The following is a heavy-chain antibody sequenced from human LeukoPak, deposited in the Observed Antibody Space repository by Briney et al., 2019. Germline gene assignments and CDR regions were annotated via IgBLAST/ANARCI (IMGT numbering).Heavy chain of an antibody. Sequence: SVKVSCKASCFTFTSYGISWVRQAPGQGLEWMGWINPNSGGTNYAQKFQGRVTMTRDTSISTAYMELSRLRSDDTAVYYCASLVDGYNGILLDYWGQGTLVTVSS. CDR3: ASLVDGYNGILLDY. V-gene: IGHV1-2*02. D-gene: IGHD5-24*01. CDR2: INPNSGGT. CDR1: CFTFTSYG. J-gene: IGHJ4*02.